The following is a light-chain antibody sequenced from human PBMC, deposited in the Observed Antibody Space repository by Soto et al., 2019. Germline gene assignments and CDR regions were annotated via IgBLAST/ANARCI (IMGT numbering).Light chain of an antibody. V-gene: IGKV3-20*01. CDR1: QSVRSSY. Sequence: EIVLTQSPGTLSLSPGERATLSCRASQSVRSSYLAWYQQKLGQAPRLLIYGVSNRATGIPDRFSGSGSGTDFTLTTSRLESEGFAVYYCQQYGTSPRTFGQGTKVEIK. CDR3: QQYGTSPRT. CDR2: GVS. J-gene: IGKJ1*01.